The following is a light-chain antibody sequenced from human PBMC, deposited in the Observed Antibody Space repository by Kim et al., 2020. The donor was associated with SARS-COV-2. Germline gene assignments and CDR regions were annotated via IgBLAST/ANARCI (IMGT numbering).Light chain of an antibody. CDR2: GAS. CDR3: QQYGSSPRT. CDR1: QSVSSSY. J-gene: IGKJ1*01. Sequence: EIVLTQSPGTLSLSPGERATLSCRASQSVSSSYLAWYQQKPGQAPRLLIYGASSSATGIPDRFSVSGSGTDFTLTISRLEPEDFAVYYCQQYGSSPRTFGQGTKVDIK. V-gene: IGKV3-20*01.